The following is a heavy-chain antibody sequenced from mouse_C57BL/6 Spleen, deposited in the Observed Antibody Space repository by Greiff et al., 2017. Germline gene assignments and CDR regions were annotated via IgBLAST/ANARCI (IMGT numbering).Heavy chain of an antibody. Sequence: VQLQQPGAALVKPGASVKLSCKASGYTFTSYWMQWVKQRPGQGLEWIGEIDPSASYTNFNQKFKGKATLTVDTSSSTDYMQLSILTSEDSAVYYCARVGNGSCSSYAYWGQGTLVTVSA. CDR2: IDPSASYT. CDR1: GYTFTSYW. D-gene: IGHD1-1*01. V-gene: IGHV1-50*01. CDR3: ARVGNGSCSSYAY. J-gene: IGHJ3*01.